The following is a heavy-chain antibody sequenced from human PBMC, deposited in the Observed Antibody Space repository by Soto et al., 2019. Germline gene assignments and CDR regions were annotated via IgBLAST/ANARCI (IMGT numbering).Heavy chain of an antibody. CDR1: GFTFSDYY. Sequence: GGSLRLSCAGSGFTFSDYYMHWIRQAPGKGLEWVSYISTASTYTNYADSVKGRFSISRDNAKNSLYLQMNSLRVEDTAVYYCGRGAYYYGSGSYPIDYWGQGALVTVSS. CDR2: ISTASTYT. V-gene: IGHV3-11*06. D-gene: IGHD3-10*01. CDR3: GRGAYYYGSGSYPIDY. J-gene: IGHJ4*02.